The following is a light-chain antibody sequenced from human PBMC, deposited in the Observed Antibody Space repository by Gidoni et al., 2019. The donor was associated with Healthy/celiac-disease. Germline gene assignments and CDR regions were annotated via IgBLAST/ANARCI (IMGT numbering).Light chain of an antibody. CDR2: EVS. J-gene: IGLJ3*02. Sequence: QSALTQPASVPGSPGQSITISCTGTSSDVGGYNYVSWYQQHPGKAPKLMIYEVSNRPSGVSNRFSGSKSGNTASLTISGLQAEDEADYYCSSYTSSSTPLVFGGGTKLTV. CDR3: SSYTSSSTPLV. CDR1: SSDVGGYNY. V-gene: IGLV2-14*01.